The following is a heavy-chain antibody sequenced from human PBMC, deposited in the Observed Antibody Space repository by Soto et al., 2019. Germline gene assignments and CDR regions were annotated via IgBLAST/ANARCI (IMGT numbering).Heavy chain of an antibody. CDR2: IYYSGST. CDR1: GGSISSYY. CDR3: AREVRSYYYDISGYYYDY. D-gene: IGHD3-22*01. V-gene: IGHV4-59*01. J-gene: IGHJ4*02. Sequence: PSETLSLTCTVSGGSISSYYWSWIRQPPGKGLEWIGYIYYSGSTNYNPSLKSRVTISVDTSKNQFSLKLSSVTAADTAVYYCAREVRSYYYDISGYYYDYWGQGTLVTVSS.